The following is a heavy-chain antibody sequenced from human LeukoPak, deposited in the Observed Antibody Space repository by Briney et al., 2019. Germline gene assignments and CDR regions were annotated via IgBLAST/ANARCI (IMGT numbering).Heavy chain of an antibody. CDR3: AKDRDTAAYGSGSYYWPYYFDY. CDR1: GFTFSSYA. J-gene: IGHJ4*02. Sequence: GGSLRLSCAASGFTFSSYAMSWVRQAPGKGLEWVSAISGSGGSTYYADSVKGRFTISRDNSKNTPYLQMNSLRAEDTAVYYCAKDRDTAAYGSGSYYWPYYFDYWGQGTLVTVSS. D-gene: IGHD3-10*01. V-gene: IGHV3-23*01. CDR2: ISGSGGST.